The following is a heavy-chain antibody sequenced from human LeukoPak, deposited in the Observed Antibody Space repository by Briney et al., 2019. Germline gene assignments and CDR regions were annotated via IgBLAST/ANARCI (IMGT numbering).Heavy chain of an antibody. Sequence: PGGSLRLSCAASGFTFSSYAMSWVRQAPGKGLEWVSAISGSGGSTYYPDSVKGRFTISRDNSKNTLYLQMTSLRAEDTAVYYCASRGDTAMVTDYWGQGTLVTVSS. CDR3: ASRGDTAMVTDY. CDR2: ISGSGGST. V-gene: IGHV3-23*01. D-gene: IGHD5-18*01. CDR1: GFTFSSYA. J-gene: IGHJ4*02.